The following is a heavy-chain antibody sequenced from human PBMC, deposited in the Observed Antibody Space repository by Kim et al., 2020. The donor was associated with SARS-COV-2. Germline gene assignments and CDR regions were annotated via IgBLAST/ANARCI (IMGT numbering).Heavy chain of an antibody. CDR1: GFTFTTSG. J-gene: IGHJ4*02. V-gene: IGHV3-30*18. Sequence: GGSLRLSCAASGFTFTTSGMHWVRQAPGKGLEWVAVISYGGSNGYYADSVKGRFTISRDNSKSTLYLQMNSLRAEDTAVYYCAEDATGLYCSITNCRKFDYWGQGTLVTVSS. CDR3: AEDATGLYCSITNCRKFDY. CDR2: ISYGGSNG. D-gene: IGHD2-2*01.